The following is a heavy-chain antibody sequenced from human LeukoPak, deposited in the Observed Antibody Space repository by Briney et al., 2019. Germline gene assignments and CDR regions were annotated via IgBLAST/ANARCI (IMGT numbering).Heavy chain of an antibody. CDR3: ASKGGSFTISGVVYNDAFAI. D-gene: IGHD3-3*01. J-gene: IGHJ3*02. CDR2: INGNGAAT. V-gene: IGHV3-23*01. Sequence: PGGYVRLYCVASGFTFNNYAMQWVRQAQGKGLEWVSTINGNGAATYYGDSVRGRFTISRDNPKNSLYLQMNNLRAEDTAVYYCASKGGSFTISGVVYNDAFAIWGQGTMVTVSA. CDR1: GFTFNNYA.